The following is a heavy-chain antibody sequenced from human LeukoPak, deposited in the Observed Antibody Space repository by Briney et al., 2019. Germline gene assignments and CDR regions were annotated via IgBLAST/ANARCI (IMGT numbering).Heavy chain of an antibody. D-gene: IGHD1-26*01. CDR2: IIGSGGYT. V-gene: IGHV3-23*01. Sequence: GGSLRLSCAASGFTFSSYAMSWVRLAPGKGLEWVSAIIGSGGYTYYADAVKGRFTISRDNSKNTLSLQMDSLRAEDTAVYYCVKLRGIYLDFDYWGQGTLVTVSS. J-gene: IGHJ4*02. CDR1: GFTFSSYA. CDR3: VKLRGIYLDFDY.